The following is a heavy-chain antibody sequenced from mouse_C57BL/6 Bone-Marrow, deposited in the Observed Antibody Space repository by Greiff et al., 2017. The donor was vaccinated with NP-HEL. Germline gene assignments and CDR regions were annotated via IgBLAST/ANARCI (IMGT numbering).Heavy chain of an antibody. V-gene: IGHV14-4*01. CDR2: IDPENGDT. CDR1: GFNIKDDY. J-gene: IGHJ4*01. Sequence: VQLKQSGAELVRPGASVKLSCTASGFNIKDDYMHWVKQRPEQGLEWIGWIDPENGDTEYASKFQGKATITAATSSNTAYLQLSSLTSEDTAVYSCTPWVGAMDYWGQGTSVTVSS. CDR3: TPWVGAMDY.